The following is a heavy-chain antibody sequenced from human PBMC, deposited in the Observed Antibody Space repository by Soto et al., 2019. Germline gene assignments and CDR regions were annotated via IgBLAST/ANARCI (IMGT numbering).Heavy chain of an antibody. CDR3: AASLWFGELNYYYYGMDV. CDR2: IVVGSGNT. Sequence: GASVKVSCKASGFTFTSSAVQWVRQARGQRLEWIGWIVVGSGNTNYAQKFQERVTITRDMSTSTAYMELSSLRSEDTAVYYCAASLWFGELNYYYYGMDVWGQGTTVTVSS. CDR1: GFTFTSSA. D-gene: IGHD3-10*01. J-gene: IGHJ6*02. V-gene: IGHV1-58*01.